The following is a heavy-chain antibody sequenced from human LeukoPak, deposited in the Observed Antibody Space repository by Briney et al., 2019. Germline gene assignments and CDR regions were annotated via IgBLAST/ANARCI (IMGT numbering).Heavy chain of an antibody. CDR2: INPSGGST. D-gene: IGHD3-10*01. J-gene: IGHJ4*02. CDR3: ARVARSIGLGDY. Sequence: GASVKVSCKASGYTFTGYYMHWVRQAPGQGLEWMGIINPSGGSTSYAQKFQGRVTMTRDTSTSTVYMELSSLRSEDTAVYYCARVARSIGLGDYWGQGTLVTVSS. CDR1: GYTFTGYY. V-gene: IGHV1-46*01.